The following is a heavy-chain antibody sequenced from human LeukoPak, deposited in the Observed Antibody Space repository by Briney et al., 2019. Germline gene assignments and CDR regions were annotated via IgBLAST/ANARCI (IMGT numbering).Heavy chain of an antibody. CDR1: GFTFSAYG. CDR3: AKMEYNWHFFDY. J-gene: IGHJ4*02. V-gene: IGHV3-30*02. Sequence: PGGSLRLSCAASGFTFSAYGMHWVRQAPGKGLEWVAFIRHDGRDKFYADSVKGRFTISRDNSRKTVYVQMNSLRAEDTAVYYCAKMEYNWHFFDYWGQGTPVTVSS. CDR2: IRHDGRDK. D-gene: IGHD1-20*01.